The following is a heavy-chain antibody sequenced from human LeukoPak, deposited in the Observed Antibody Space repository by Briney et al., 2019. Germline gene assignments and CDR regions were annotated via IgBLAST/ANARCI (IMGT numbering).Heavy chain of an antibody. CDR2: IYYSGST. CDR1: GGSISSSSYY. D-gene: IGHD3-3*01. CDR3: ARRRWSGVVMFDY. J-gene: IGHJ4*02. V-gene: IGHV4-39*01. Sequence: SETLSLTCTVSGGSISSSSYYWGWIRQPPGKGLEWSGSIYYSGSTYYNPSLKSRVTISVDTSKNQFSLKLRSVTAADTAVYYCARRRWSGVVMFDYWGQGTLVTVSS.